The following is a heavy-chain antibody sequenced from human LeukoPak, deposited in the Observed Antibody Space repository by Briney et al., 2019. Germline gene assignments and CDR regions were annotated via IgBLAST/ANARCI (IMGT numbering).Heavy chain of an antibody. D-gene: IGHD3-10*01. CDR2: IGPSGRST. V-gene: IGHV3-23*01. CDR1: GFTFRTYA. Sequence: GGSLRLSCAASGFTFRTYAMTWVRQAPGKGLEWVSAIGPSGRSTYYAVSVRGRFTISRDNSKNTLYLQMNSLRAEDTAIYYCAKDPMVRGATYDYWGQGTLVTVSS. CDR3: AKDPMVRGATYDY. J-gene: IGHJ4*02.